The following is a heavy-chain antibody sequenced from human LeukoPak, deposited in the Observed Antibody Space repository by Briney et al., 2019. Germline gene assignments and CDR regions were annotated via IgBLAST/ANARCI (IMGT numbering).Heavy chain of an antibody. D-gene: IGHD3-22*01. Sequence: PGGSLRLSCGGSGFTFSRNAMNWVRQAPGKGLEWVAAISGDGVGTYYADSVKGRFDISRDNSKNTLYLQMNGLRTEDTAVYYCAKDANYLDSSGYLIPFDFWGQGTLVTVSS. CDR3: AKDANYLDSSGYLIPFDF. CDR2: ISGDGVGT. J-gene: IGHJ4*02. V-gene: IGHV3-23*01. CDR1: GFTFSRNA.